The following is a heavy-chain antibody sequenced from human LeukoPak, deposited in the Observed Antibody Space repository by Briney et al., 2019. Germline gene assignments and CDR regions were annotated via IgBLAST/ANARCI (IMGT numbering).Heavy chain of an antibody. CDR3: ARSAPYCSSTSCYQLDFDY. Sequence: GESLQISCQGSGSTFTSYWIGWVRQMPGKGLEWMGIIYPGDSDTRYSPSFQGQVTISADKSISTAYLQWSSLKASDTAMYYCARSAPYCSSTSCYQLDFDYWGQGTLVTVSS. CDR2: IYPGDSDT. J-gene: IGHJ4*02. CDR1: GSTFTSYW. V-gene: IGHV5-51*01. D-gene: IGHD2-2*01.